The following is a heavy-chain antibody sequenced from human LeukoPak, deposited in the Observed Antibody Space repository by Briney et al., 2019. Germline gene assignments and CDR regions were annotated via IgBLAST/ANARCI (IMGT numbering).Heavy chain of an antibody. CDR3: AREDPEGFDY. CDR1: GGSISSYY. V-gene: IGHV4-59*01. CDR2: IYYSGST. J-gene: IGHJ4*02. Sequence: PSETLSLTCTVSGGSISSYYWSWIRQPPGKGLEWIGYIYYSGSTNYNPSLKSRVTISEDTSKNQFSLKLSSVTAADTAVYYCAREDPEGFDYWGQGTLVTVSS.